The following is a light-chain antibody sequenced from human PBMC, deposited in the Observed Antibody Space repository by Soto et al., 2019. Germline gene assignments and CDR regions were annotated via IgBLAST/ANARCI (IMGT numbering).Light chain of an antibody. CDR3: QHYGSSPPEFT. Sequence: EIVLTQSPGTLSLSPGERATLSCRANQSVSSNYLAWYQQRPGQAPRLFIFGASYRAAGIPDRFSGSGSGTDFLLTISRLEPEDFAVNYCQHYGSSPPEFTFGPGTKVDSK. V-gene: IGKV3-20*01. J-gene: IGKJ3*01. CDR2: GAS. CDR1: QSVSSNY.